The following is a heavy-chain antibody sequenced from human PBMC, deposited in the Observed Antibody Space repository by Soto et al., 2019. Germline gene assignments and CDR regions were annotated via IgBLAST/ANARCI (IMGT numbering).Heavy chain of an antibody. D-gene: IGHD3-22*01. V-gene: IGHV3-30-3*01. CDR2: ISYDGSNK. CDR3: ARIMSSRYYDSSGYYETHDY. Sequence: PGGSLRLSCAASGFTFSSYAMHWVRQAPGKGLEWVAVISYDGSNKYYADSAKGRFTISRDNSKNTLYLQMNSLRAEDTAVYYCARIMSSRYYDSSGYYETHDYWGQGTLVTVSS. J-gene: IGHJ4*02. CDR1: GFTFSSYA.